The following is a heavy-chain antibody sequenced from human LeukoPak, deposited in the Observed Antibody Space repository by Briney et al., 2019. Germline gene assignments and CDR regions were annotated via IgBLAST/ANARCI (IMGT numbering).Heavy chain of an antibody. Sequence: GGSLRLSCAASGFTFGDYAIHWVRQAPGRGLDWVSLISRDGDSTYYADSVKGRFTISRDNSKNSLYLQMNSLRTEDTALYYCAKGNERRAFDIWGQGTMATVSS. CDR1: GFTFGDYA. CDR2: ISRDGDST. J-gene: IGHJ3*02. CDR3: AKGNERRAFDI. V-gene: IGHV3-43*02.